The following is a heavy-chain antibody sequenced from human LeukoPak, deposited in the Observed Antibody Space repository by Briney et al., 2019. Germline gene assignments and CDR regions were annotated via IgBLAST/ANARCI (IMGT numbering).Heavy chain of an antibody. CDR2: IEYDGSEK. J-gene: IGHJ6*02. Sequence: GGSLKLSWAASGFSFADYSLNWVRQAPGKGLEWVANIEYDGSEKNYVDSVKGRFTISRDNAKNSLYLHMNSLRAEDTAVYYCVRGPRTRTPPQPGLYYRGLDVWGQGTTVTVSS. D-gene: IGHD1/OR15-1a*01. CDR1: GFSFADYS. V-gene: IGHV3-7*01. CDR3: VRGPRTRTPPQPGLYYRGLDV.